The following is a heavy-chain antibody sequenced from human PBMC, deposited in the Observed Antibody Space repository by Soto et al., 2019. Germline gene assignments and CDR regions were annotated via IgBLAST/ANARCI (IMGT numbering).Heavy chain of an antibody. V-gene: IGHV1-18*01. CDR3: ARHVDTAMVAAFDI. CDR1: GYTFTSYG. CDR2: ISAYNGNT. J-gene: IGHJ3*02. Sequence: SCKASGYTFTSYGISWVRQAPGQGLEWMGWISAYNGNTNYAQKLQGRVTMTTDTSTSTAYMELRSLRSDDTAVYYCARHVDTAMVAAFDIWGHGTMVTVS. D-gene: IGHD5-18*01.